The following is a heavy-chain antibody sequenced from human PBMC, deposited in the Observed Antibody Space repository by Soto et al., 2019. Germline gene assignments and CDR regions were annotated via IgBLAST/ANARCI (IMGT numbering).Heavy chain of an antibody. V-gene: IGHV1-69*02. CDR2: IIPILGIA. D-gene: IGHD3-10*01. J-gene: IGHJ5*02. Sequence: QVQLVQSGAEVKKPGSSVKVSCTASGGTFSSYTISWVRQAPGQGLEWMGRIIPILGIANYAQKFQGSVTITADKSTSXAXXEPSSLRSEDTAVYYCARVKLAMVRGVIRDNWFAPGGQGTLVTVSS. CDR1: GGTFSSYT. CDR3: ARVKLAMVRGVIRDNWFAP.